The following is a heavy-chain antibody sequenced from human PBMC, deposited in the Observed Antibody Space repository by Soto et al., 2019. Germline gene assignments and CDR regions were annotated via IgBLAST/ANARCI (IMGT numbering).Heavy chain of an antibody. CDR3: AREYSSLHYYYGMDV. CDR1: GFTFSDYY. CDR2: ISSRGSTI. D-gene: IGHD6-6*01. J-gene: IGHJ6*02. V-gene: IGHV3-11*01. Sequence: QVQLVESGGGLVKTGGSLRLSCAASGFTFSDYYMSWIRQAPGKGLEWVSYISSRGSTIYYADSVKGRFTISRDNAKNSLYLQMSSLRAEDTAVYYCAREYSSLHYYYGMDVWGQGTTVTVSS.